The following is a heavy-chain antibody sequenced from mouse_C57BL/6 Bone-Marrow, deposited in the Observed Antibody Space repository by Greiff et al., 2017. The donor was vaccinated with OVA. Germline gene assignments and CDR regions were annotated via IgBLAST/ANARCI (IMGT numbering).Heavy chain of an antibody. D-gene: IGHD2-4*01. V-gene: IGHV1-69*01. J-gene: IGHJ2*01. CDR2: IDPSDSYT. CDR3: AREGLRRGFDY. CDR1: GYTFTSYW. Sequence: VQLQQPGAELVMPGASVKLSCKASGYTFTSYWMHWVKQRPGQGLEWIGEIDPSDSYTNYNQKFKGKSTLTVDKSSITAYMQLSSLTSEDSAVYYCAREGLRRGFDYWGQGTTLTVSS.